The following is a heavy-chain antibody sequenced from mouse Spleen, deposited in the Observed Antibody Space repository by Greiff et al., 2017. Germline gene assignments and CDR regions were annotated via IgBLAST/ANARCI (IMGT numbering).Heavy chain of an antibody. J-gene: IGHJ4*01. D-gene: IGHD2-4*01. CDR1: GYTFTDYN. CDR3: ARSPIYYDYPYAMDY. V-gene: IGHV1-18*01. Sequence: VQLQQSGPELVKPGASVKIPCKASGYTFTDYNMDWVKQSHGKSLEWIGDINPNNGGTIYNQKFKGKATLTVDKSSSTAYMELRSLTSEDTAVYYCARSPIYYDYPYAMDYWGQGTSVTVSS. CDR2: INPNNGGT.